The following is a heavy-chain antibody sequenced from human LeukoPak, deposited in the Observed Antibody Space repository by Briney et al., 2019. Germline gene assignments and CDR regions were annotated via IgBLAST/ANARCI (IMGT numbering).Heavy chain of an antibody. CDR2: LSRGGGST. D-gene: IGHD2-8*01. V-gene: IGHV3-23*01. CDR1: GFNFNMFA. J-gene: IGHJ4*02. Sequence: PGGSLRLSCTGSGFNFNMFAMNWVRQAPGQGLEWVSGLSRGGGSTNYADSVKGRFTISRYKSKNMVFLQMNSLRPEDTAVYYCAKEQRIRHCSEGVCMEGYYFDYWGQGSLVTVSS. CDR3: AKEQRIRHCSEGVCMEGYYFDY.